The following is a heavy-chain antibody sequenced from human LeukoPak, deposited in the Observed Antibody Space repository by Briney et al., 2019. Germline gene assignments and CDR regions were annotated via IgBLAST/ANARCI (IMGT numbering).Heavy chain of an antibody. CDR3: AKAHGIAVAGQAFDI. Sequence: GGSLRLSCAASGFTFSSYAMSWVRQAPGKGLGWVSAISGSGGSTYYADSVKGRFTISRDNSKNTLYLQMNSLRAEDTAVYYCAKAHGIAVAGQAFDIWGQGTMVTVSS. CDR2: ISGSGGST. CDR1: GFTFSSYA. D-gene: IGHD6-19*01. V-gene: IGHV3-23*01. J-gene: IGHJ3*02.